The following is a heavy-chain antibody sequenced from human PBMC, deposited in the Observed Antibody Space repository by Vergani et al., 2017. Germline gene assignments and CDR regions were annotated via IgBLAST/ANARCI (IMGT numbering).Heavy chain of an antibody. Sequence: EVQLVESGGGLVQPGGSLRLSCAASGFMFSNYWMNWVRQAPGKGLEWVANIKQDGSEKYYVDSVRGRFTISRDNAKNSLYLQMNSLRAEETAVYHCARRSAPGEYDALDIWSEARIVSVPS. J-gene: IGHJ3*02. CDR3: ARRSAPGEYDALDI. V-gene: IGHV3-7*01. CDR2: IKQDGSEK. CDR1: GFMFSNYW. D-gene: IGHD4-17*01.